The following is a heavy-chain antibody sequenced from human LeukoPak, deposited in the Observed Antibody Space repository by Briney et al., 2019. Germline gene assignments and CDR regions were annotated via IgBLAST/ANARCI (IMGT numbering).Heavy chain of an antibody. V-gene: IGHV3-13*01. D-gene: IGHD3-16*02. CDR2: IGTAGDT. CDR3: ARGYRGDYHFDY. CDR1: GFTFSSYD. Sequence: PGGSLRLSCAASGFTFSSYDMHWVRQAPGKGLEWVSAIGTAGDTYYPGSVKRRFTISRENAKNSLYLQMNSLRAGDTAVYYCARGYRGDYHFDYWGQGTLVTVSS. J-gene: IGHJ4*02.